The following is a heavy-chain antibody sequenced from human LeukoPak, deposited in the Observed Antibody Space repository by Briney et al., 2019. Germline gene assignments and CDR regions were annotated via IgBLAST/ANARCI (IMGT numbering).Heavy chain of an antibody. Sequence: PSETLSLTCAVYGGSFSGYYWSWIRQPPGKGLEWIGEINHSGSTNYNPSLKSRVTISVDTSKNQFSLKLSSVTAADTAVYYCASPEKGRGGYNTFDYWGQGTLVTVSS. V-gene: IGHV4-34*01. CDR2: INHSGST. J-gene: IGHJ4*02. D-gene: IGHD5-24*01. CDR1: GGSFSGYY. CDR3: ASPEKGRGGYNTFDY.